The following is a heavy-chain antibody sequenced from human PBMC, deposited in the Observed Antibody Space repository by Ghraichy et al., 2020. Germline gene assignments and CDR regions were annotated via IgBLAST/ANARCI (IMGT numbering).Heavy chain of an antibody. CDR2: ISQDSSDT. J-gene: IGHJ4*02. Sequence: GGSLRLSCAASGFSFNDLYMTWIRQVPGRGLEYISYISQDSSDTKYADSVKGRFTISRDNAKNSLYLQMDSLRAEDTAVYYCARTAREGDIRGQGTLVTVSS. CDR1: GFSFNDLY. V-gene: IGHV3-11*06. CDR3: ARTAREGDI. D-gene: IGHD2-21*02.